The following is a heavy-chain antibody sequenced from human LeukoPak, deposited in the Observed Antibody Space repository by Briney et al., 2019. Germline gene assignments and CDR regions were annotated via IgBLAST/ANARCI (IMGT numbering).Heavy chain of an antibody. V-gene: IGHV4-59*08. CDR2: IYYSGST. J-gene: IGHJ4*02. CDR1: YY. CDR3: ARHAGQQLVHFDY. D-gene: IGHD6-13*01. Sequence: YYWSWIRQPPGXGLEWIGYIYYSGSTNYNPSLKSRVTISVDTSKNQFSLKLSSVTAADTAVYYCARHAGQQLVHFDYWGQGTLVTVSS.